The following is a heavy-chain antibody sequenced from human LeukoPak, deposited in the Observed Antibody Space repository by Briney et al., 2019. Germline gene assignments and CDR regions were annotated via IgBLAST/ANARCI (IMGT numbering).Heavy chain of an antibody. CDR3: AKNLVGNHYFDY. CDR1: GYTFSSYA. CDR2: ISGSGGST. J-gene: IGHJ4*02. Sequence: GSLRLSCAASGYTFSSYAMSWVRQAPGKGLEWDSAISGSGGSTYYADSVKGRFTISRDNSKNTLYLQMNSLRAEDTAVYYCAKNLVGNHYFDYWGQGTLVTVSS. V-gene: IGHV3-23*01. D-gene: IGHD1-14*01.